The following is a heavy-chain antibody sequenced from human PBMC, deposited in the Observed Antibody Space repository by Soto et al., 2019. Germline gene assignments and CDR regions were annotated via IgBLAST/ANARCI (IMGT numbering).Heavy chain of an antibody. Sequence: QVQLVQSGAEEKKPGASVKVSCKASGYTFTSYAMHWVRQAPGQRLEWMGWINAGNGNTKYSQKFQGRVTITRDTSASTAYMELSRLRSEDTAVYYCARICTNGVCHTPDFDYWGQGTLVTVSS. CDR3: ARICTNGVCHTPDFDY. CDR1: GYTFTSYA. J-gene: IGHJ4*02. D-gene: IGHD2-8*01. V-gene: IGHV1-3*05. CDR2: INAGNGNT.